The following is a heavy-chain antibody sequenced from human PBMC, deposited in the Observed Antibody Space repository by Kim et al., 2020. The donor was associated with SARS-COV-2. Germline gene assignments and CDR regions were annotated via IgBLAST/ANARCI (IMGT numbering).Heavy chain of an antibody. CDR3: ARDSKNSSSWYGWVYYYYYYGMDV. Sequence: GGSLRLSCAASGFTFSDYYMSWIRQAPGKGLEWVSYISSSGSTIYYADSVKGRFTISRDNAKNSLYLQMNSLRAEDTAVYYCARDSKNSSSWYGWVYYYYYYGMDVWGQGTTVTVSS. D-gene: IGHD6-13*01. CDR2: ISSSGSTI. J-gene: IGHJ6*02. V-gene: IGHV3-11*04. CDR1: GFTFSDYY.